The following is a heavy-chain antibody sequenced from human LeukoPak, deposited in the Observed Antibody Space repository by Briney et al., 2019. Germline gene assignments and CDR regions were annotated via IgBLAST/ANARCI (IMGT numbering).Heavy chain of an antibody. J-gene: IGHJ6*02. CDR3: ARDSGPDYYYYGMDV. D-gene: IGHD3-10*01. CDR2: IYSGGST. Sequence: GGSLRLSCAASGFTVSSNYMSWVRQAPGKGLEWVSVIYSGGSTYYADSVKGRFTISRDNSKNTLYLQMNSLRAEDTAVYYCARDSGPDYYYYGMDVWGQGTTVTVSS. CDR1: GFTVSSNY. V-gene: IGHV3-53*01.